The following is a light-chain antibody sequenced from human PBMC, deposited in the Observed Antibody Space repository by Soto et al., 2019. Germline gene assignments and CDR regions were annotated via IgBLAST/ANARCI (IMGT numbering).Light chain of an antibody. J-gene: IGKJ4*01. CDR1: QTIISY. V-gene: IGKV1-17*01. CDR3: LQHNIYPLT. CDR2: AAS. Sequence: DIQMTQSPSSLSASIGDSVTITCRASQTIISYLNWYQQKPGKAPRLLINAASNLQSGVPSRFSGSGSGTEFTLTISSLQPEDFATYYCLQHNIYPLTFGGGAKVDI.